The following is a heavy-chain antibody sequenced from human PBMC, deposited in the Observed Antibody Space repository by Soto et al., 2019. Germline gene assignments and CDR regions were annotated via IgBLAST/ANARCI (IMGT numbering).Heavy chain of an antibody. CDR2: IWYDGSNK. CDR1: GFTFSSYG. J-gene: IGHJ6*03. CDR3: ARDSPPVHMDV. Sequence: PGGSLRLSCAASGFTFSSYGMHWVRQAPGKGLEWVAVIWYDGSNKYYADSVKGRFTISRDNSKNTLYLQMNSLRAEDTAVYYCARDSPPVHMDVWGKGTTVTVSS. V-gene: IGHV3-33*01.